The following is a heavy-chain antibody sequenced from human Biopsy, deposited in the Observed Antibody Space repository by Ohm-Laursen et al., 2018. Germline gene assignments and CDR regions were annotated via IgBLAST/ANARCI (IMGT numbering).Heavy chain of an antibody. J-gene: IGHJ5*02. CDR1: GYTFTGYH. D-gene: IGHD3-22*01. CDR3: TRGGYYYDSLAYYYWFDP. CDR2: INAKTGGT. V-gene: IGHV1-2*02. Sequence: VASVKVSCKASGYTFTGYHVHWVRQAPGQGLEWMGWINAKTGGTNYAQKFQGRVTMTRDTSISTAYVDLSSLRSDDTAVYYCTRGGYYYDSLAYYYWFDPWGQGTLVTVSS.